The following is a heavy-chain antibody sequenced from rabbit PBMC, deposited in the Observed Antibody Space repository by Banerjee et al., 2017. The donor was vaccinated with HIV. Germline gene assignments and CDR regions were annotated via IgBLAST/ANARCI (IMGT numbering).Heavy chain of an antibody. CDR2: IYAGSSGTT. V-gene: IGHV1S43*01. Sequence: LEWIACIYAGSSGTTWYASWVHGRFTISRSTSLNTVDLKMTSLTAADTATYFCARDLAGVIGWNFNLWGQGTLVTVS. J-gene: IGHJ4*01. CDR3: ARDLAGVIGWNFNL. D-gene: IGHD4-1*01.